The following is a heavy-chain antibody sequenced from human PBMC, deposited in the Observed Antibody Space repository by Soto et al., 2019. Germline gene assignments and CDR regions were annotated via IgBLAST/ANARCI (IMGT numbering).Heavy chain of an antibody. CDR3: AKERVRDCDG. CDR2: ITWNSVAL. J-gene: IGHJ4*02. D-gene: IGHD3-9*01. V-gene: IGHV3-9*01. CDR1: GFTFVDHA. Sequence: VQLVESGGGLVRPGGSLRLSCAASGFTFVDHAMHWVRQAPGKGLEWISAITWNSVALDDADSVKGRFTISRDNAKNSLYLQMNSLRPEDTALYYCAKERVRDCDGGGQGTLVTVSS.